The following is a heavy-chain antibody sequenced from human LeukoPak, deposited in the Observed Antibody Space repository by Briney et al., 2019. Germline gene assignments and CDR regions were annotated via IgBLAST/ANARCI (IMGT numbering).Heavy chain of an antibody. J-gene: IGHJ6*03. CDR2: INHSGGT. V-gene: IGHV4-34*01. Sequence: SETLSLTCAVYGGSFSDYSWSWIRQPPGKGLEWIGEINHSGGTNHNPSLMSRVIMSVDTSKNQFSLKVSSVTAADTAVYYCARHIGGGIEDMDVWGKGTKVTVSS. D-gene: IGHD3-16*02. CDR3: ARHIGGGIEDMDV. CDR1: GGSFSDYS.